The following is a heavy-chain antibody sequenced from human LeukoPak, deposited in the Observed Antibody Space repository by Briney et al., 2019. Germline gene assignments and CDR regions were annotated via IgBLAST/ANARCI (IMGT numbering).Heavy chain of an antibody. V-gene: IGHV4-34*01. CDR3: ARRYYELIYYYYGMDV. CDR1: GGSFSGYY. D-gene: IGHD3-22*01. J-gene: IGHJ6*04. CDR2: INHSGST. Sequence: SETLSLTCAVYGGSFSGYYWSWIRQPPGKGLEWIGEINHSGSTNYNPSLKSRVTISVDASKNQFSLKLSSVTAADTAVYYCARRYYELIYYYYGMDVWGKGTTVTVSS.